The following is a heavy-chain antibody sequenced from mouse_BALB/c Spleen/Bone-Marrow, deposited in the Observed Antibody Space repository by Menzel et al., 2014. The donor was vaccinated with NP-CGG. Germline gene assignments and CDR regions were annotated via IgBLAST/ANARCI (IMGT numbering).Heavy chain of an antibody. Sequence: EVQLQESGPELVKPGASVKMSCKASGYTFTNYVMHWVKQKPGQGLEWIGYINPYNDGTKYNEKFKGKATLTSDKSSGTAYMELSSLTSEDSAVYYCARRPSFYGSSYGAMDYWGQGTSVTVPS. D-gene: IGHD1-1*01. CDR3: ARRPSFYGSSYGAMDY. J-gene: IGHJ4*01. CDR2: INPYNDGT. V-gene: IGHV1-14*01. CDR1: GYTFTNYV.